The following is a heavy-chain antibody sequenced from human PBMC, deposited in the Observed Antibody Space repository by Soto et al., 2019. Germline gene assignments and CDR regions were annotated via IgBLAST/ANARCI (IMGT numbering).Heavy chain of an antibody. CDR3: ASGGAYGDYRSDY. Sequence: EVQLVESGGGLAQPGGSLRLSCAASGFNFSIYWMHWVRQAPGKGLVWVSRINSDGSHTDYADSVKGRFTISRDNANNTLYLQINSLGAEDTAVFYCASGGAYGDYRSDYWGQGTLVTVSS. CDR2: INSDGSHT. V-gene: IGHV3-74*01. J-gene: IGHJ4*02. CDR1: GFNFSIYW. D-gene: IGHD4-17*01.